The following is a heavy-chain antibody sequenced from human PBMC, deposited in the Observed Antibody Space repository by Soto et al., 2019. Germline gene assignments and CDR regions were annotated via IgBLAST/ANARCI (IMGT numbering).Heavy chain of an antibody. V-gene: IGHV4-61*01. CDR3: ARVTFDSSGYHHY. CDR2: IYYSGST. D-gene: IGHD3-22*01. J-gene: IGHJ4*02. CDR1: GGSVSSGTYY. Sequence: QVQLQESGPGLVKPSETLSLTCTVSGGSVSSGTYYWTWIRQPPGKGLEWIGYIYYSGSTNYNPSLKSRVTISVDTSKNQFSLKLNSVTAADTAVYYCARVTFDSSGYHHYWGQGTLVTVSS.